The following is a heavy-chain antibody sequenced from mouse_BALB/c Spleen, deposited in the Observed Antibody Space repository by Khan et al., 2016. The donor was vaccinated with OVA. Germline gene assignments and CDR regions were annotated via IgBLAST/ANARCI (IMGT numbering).Heavy chain of an antibody. CDR1: GFSLTSYG. V-gene: IGHV2-9*02. J-gene: IGHJ4*01. D-gene: IGHD2-1*01. Sequence: VQLQESGPGMVAPSQSLSITCTVSGFSLTSYGVNWVRQPPGKGLEWLGVIWADGSTNYNSALMSRLSISADNYKSHVLLKLNSLQTDDTSIYYGATIYYGKRYYAIDYWGQGTSVTVSS. CDR2: IWADGST. CDR3: ATIYYGKRYYAIDY.